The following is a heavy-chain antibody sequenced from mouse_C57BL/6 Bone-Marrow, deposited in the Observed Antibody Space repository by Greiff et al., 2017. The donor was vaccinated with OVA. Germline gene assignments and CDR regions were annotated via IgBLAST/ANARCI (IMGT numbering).Heavy chain of an antibody. CDR1: GFTFSDYG. V-gene: IGHV5-17*01. CDR2: ISSGSSTI. J-gene: IGHJ4*01. Sequence: EVHLVESGGGLVKPGGSLKLSCAASGFTFSDYGMHWVRQAPEKGLEWVAYISSGSSTIYYADTVKGRFTISRDNAKNTLFLQMTRLRSEDTAMYYCARTRGDYYAMDYWGQGTSVTVSS. CDR3: ARTRGDYYAMDY.